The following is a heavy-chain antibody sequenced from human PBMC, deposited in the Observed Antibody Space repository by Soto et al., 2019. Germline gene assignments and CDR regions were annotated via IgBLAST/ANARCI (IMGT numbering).Heavy chain of an antibody. Sequence: GGSLRLSCAASGFPFNNYGMHWVRQAPGKGLEWVALIWHDGSNKGYADSVKGRFTISRDNSKNTMNLQMNSLRVEDTTVYYCTRAAIKGELLDYWGQGTQVTVSS. V-gene: IGHV3-33*01. J-gene: IGHJ4*02. CDR1: GFPFNNYG. D-gene: IGHD1-26*01. CDR3: TRAAIKGELLDY. CDR2: IWHDGSNK.